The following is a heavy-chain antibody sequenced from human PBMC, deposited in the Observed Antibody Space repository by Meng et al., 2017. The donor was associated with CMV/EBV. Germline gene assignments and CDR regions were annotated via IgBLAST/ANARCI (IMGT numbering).Heavy chain of an antibody. CDR1: GFTFSNYW. CDR2: IISVGSST. V-gene: IGHV3-74*01. D-gene: IGHD4-17*01. J-gene: IGHJ4*02. Sequence: GESLKISCAASGFTFSNYWMHWVRQPPGKGLVWVSRIISVGSSTNYADSVKGRFTITRDNAKNTLYLQMNSLRAEDTAVYYCARDGQRTTLTPFDYWGQGTLVTVSS. CDR3: ARDGQRTTLTPFDY.